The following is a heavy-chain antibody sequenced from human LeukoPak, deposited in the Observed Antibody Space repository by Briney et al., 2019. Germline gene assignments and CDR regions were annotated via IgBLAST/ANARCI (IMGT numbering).Heavy chain of an antibody. Sequence: GGSLRLSCSASGFTFDRYWMHWVRHTPGKRLVWVSRINQDGRYITYAHFVQGRFTISGDTAKNTLFLQMNSLRAEDTAVYYCARESTVGGALQDWGQGALVTVSS. CDR2: INQDGRYI. J-gene: IGHJ4*02. V-gene: IGHV3-74*01. CDR1: GFTFDRYW. CDR3: ARESTVGGALQD. D-gene: IGHD1-26*01.